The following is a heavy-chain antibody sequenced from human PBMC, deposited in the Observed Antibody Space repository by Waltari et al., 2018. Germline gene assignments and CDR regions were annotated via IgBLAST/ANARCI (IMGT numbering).Heavy chain of an antibody. CDR2: MSGSACNT. J-gene: IGHJ5*02. V-gene: IGHV3-23*01. D-gene: IGHD6-19*01. Sequence: EVQVLESGGGLVQPGGSLRLSCAASGFSFSSYAVSWVRQAPGKGLDGVSAMSGSACNTYYADSVKGRFTLSRDNSNNTVYLQMNSLRADDTAVYYCAKGGLSSSWPKNWFDPWGQGTLVTVSS. CDR1: GFSFSSYA. CDR3: AKGGLSSSWPKNWFDP.